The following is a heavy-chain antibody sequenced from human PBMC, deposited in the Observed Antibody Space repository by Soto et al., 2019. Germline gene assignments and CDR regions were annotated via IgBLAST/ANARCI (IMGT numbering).Heavy chain of an antibody. J-gene: IGHJ4*02. D-gene: IGHD5-12*01. V-gene: IGHV3-30-3*01. Sequence: QVQLVESGGGVVQPGRSLRLSCAASGFTFSSYALHWVRQAPGKGLEWVAVISYDGSNKYYADSVKGRFTISRDNSKNTLYLHMNRLRAEDTAVYYCARGGRLRHFDYWCKGTLVTVSS. CDR2: ISYDGSNK. CDR3: ARGGRLRHFDY. CDR1: GFTFSSYA.